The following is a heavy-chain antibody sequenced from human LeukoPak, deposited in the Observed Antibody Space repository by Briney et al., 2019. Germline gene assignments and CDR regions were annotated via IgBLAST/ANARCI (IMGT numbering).Heavy chain of an antibody. D-gene: IGHD5-18*01. V-gene: IGHV4-59*01. CDR1: GGSFSGYY. J-gene: IGHJ4*02. CDR3: ARDHGRTVDTAMLVGY. Sequence: SETLSLTCAVYGGSFSGYYWSWIRQPPGKGLEWIGYIYYSGSTNYNPSLKSRVTISVDTSKNQFSLKLSSVTAADTAVYYCARDHGRTVDTAMLVGYWGQGTLVSVSS. CDR2: IYYSGST.